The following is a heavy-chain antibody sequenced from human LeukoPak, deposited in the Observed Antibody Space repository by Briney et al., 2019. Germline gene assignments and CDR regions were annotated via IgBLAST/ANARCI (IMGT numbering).Heavy chain of an antibody. J-gene: IGHJ6*03. CDR1: GFTFSSYG. V-gene: IGHV3-23*01. CDR3: AKDPNFYYCMDV. Sequence: GGSLRLSCAASGFTFSSYGMSWVRQAPGKGLEWVSTISGRRDSTSYADSVKGRFTISRDNSKNTLYLQMNSLRAEDTAVYYCAKDPNFYYCMDVWGKGTSVTISS. CDR2: ISGRRDST.